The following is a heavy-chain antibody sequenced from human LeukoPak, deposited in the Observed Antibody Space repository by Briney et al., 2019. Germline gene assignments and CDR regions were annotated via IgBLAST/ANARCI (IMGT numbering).Heavy chain of an antibody. CDR1: GYSFTDYY. J-gene: IGHJ4*02. CDR3: ARALPHSGTSLGVDFDY. D-gene: IGHD1-26*01. CDR2: INPNSGAA. V-gene: IGHV1-2*02. Sequence: GASVKVSCKASGYSFTDYYMHWVRQAPGQGLEWMGWINPNSGAANSPQKFQGRVTMTRDTSIRAAHMELRRLKSDDTAVYYCARALPHSGTSLGVDFDYWGQGTLVTVSS.